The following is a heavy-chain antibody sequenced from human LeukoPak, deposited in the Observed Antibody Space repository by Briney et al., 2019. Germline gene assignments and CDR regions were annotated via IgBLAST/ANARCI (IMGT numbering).Heavy chain of an antibody. CDR2: VNADNSNT. V-gene: IGHV1-3*03. Sequence: ASVEVSCKASGYTFTSYGISWVRQAPGQRLEWMGWVNADNSNTKYSQEFQGRVTITRDTSASTAYMDLNSLRSEDMAVYYCARGTYPLDAFDIWGQGTMVTVSS. CDR3: ARGTYPLDAFDI. J-gene: IGHJ3*02. CDR1: GYTFTSYG.